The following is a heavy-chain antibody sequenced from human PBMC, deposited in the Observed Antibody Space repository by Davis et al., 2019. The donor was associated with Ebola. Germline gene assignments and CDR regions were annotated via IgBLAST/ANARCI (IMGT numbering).Heavy chain of an antibody. V-gene: IGHV3-23*01. D-gene: IGHD6-19*01. CDR1: GFPLISFA. CDR3: VKDRSGWGNYFES. CDR2: IGGSGVTT. Sequence: GGSLRLSCAASGFPLISFAMTWVRQAPGKGPEWVASIGGSGVTTYYADSVKGRFTISRDNSKNTLYLQMNSLRGDDTAVYFCVKDRSGWGNYFESWGQGTMVSVSS. J-gene: IGHJ4*02.